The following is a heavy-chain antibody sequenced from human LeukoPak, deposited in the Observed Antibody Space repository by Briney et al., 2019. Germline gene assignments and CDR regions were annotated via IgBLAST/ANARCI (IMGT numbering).Heavy chain of an antibody. CDR2: IYSGGST. Sequence: VGSLRLSCAASGFTVSSNYMSWVRQAPGKGLEWVSVIYSGGSTYYADSVKGRFTISRDNCKNTLYLQMNSLRAEDTAVYYCARDPTVNRTYDAFDIWGQGTMVTVSS. V-gene: IGHV3-66*01. CDR1: GFTVSSNY. D-gene: IGHD4-17*01. J-gene: IGHJ3*02. CDR3: ARDPTVNRTYDAFDI.